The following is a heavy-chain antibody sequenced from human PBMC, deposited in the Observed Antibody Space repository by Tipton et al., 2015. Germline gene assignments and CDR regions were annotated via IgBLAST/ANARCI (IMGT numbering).Heavy chain of an antibody. D-gene: IGHD1-1*01. CDR1: GFTFSSYA. CDR2: ISGSGSST. CDR3: ARDWISDY. J-gene: IGHJ4*02. V-gene: IGHV3-23*01. Sequence: SLRLSCAASGFTFSSYAMSWVRQAPGKGLEWDSTISGSGSSTYYADSVKGRFSISRDNNKNTLFLQMNSLRADDTALYYCARDWISDYWGQGTLVTVSS.